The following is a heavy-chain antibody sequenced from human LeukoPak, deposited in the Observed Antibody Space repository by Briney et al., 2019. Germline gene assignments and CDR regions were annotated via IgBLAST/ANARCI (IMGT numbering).Heavy chain of an antibody. CDR1: GYTFTGYY. J-gene: IGHJ4*02. CDR2: INPNSGGT. V-gene: IGHV1-2*02. Sequence: GASVKVSCKASGYTFTGYYMHWVRQAPGEGLEWMGWINPNSGGTNYAQKFQGRVTMTRDTSISTAYMERSRLRSDDTAVYYCARVIRKNYGDYEPLGYWGQGTLVTVSS. D-gene: IGHD4-17*01. CDR3: ARVIRKNYGDYEPLGY.